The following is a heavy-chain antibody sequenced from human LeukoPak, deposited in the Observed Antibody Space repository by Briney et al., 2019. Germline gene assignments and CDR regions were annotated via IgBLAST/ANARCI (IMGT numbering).Heavy chain of an antibody. V-gene: IGHV3-15*01. J-gene: IGHJ4*02. Sequence: EGSLRLSCAASGFDFTDAWMAWVRQTPGKGLEWLGRIRKKSDGGTTDYAEPVEGRFTISRDDSRGILFLQMNSLKTDDTGVYFCTREGYNFARNWGQGTLVTVSS. CDR2: IRKKSDGGTT. D-gene: IGHD5-18*01. CDR3: TREGYNFARN. CDR1: GFDFTDAW.